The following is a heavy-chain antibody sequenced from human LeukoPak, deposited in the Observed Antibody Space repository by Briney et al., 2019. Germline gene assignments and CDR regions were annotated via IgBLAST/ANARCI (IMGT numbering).Heavy chain of an antibody. Sequence: SVKVSCKASGGTFSSYAISWVRQAPGQGLEGMGGGIPIFGTANYAQKFQGRVTMTAAESTGTAYMELNSLRSEDTAVYYCAREVRSCSSTSCYGRAFDIWGQGTMVTVSS. D-gene: IGHD2-2*01. CDR2: GIPIFGTA. J-gene: IGHJ3*02. CDR1: GGTFSSYA. CDR3: AREVRSCSSTSCYGRAFDI. V-gene: IGHV1-69*01.